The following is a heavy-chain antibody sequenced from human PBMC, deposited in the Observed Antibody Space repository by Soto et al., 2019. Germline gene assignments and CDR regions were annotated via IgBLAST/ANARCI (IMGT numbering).Heavy chain of an antibody. D-gene: IGHD3-10*02. V-gene: IGHV4-4*02. CDR1: GGSISSSNW. CDR3: GRDLVGSGRGWWMAFDY. J-gene: IGHJ4*02. CDR2: IYHSGST. Sequence: QVQLHESGPGLVKPSGTLSLTCAVSGGSISSSNWWRGVRQPPGKGLDWIGEIYHSGSTNYNPSRKSRVTISVDKSKHEFGLKLSHVTAADTAVYYCGRDLVGSGRGWWMAFDYWGQGTLVTVSS.